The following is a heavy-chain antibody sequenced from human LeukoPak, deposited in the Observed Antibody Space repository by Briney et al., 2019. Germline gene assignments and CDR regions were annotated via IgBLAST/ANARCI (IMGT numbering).Heavy chain of an antibody. CDR1: GGSFSGYY. CDR2: INHSGST. J-gene: IGHJ3*02. V-gene: IGHV4-34*01. D-gene: IGHD5-18*01. Sequence: SETLSLTCAVYGGSFSGYYWSWIRQPPGKGLEWIGEINHSGSTNYNPSLKSRVTISVDTSKSQFSLKLSSVTAADTAVYYCARVGDTAAAFDIWGQGTMVTVSS. CDR3: ARVGDTAAAFDI.